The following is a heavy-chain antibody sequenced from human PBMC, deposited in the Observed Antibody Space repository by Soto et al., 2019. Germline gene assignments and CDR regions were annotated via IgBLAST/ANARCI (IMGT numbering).Heavy chain of an antibody. V-gene: IGHV3-48*03. D-gene: IGHD5-12*01. CDR3: TKEKSVMYSGYDAFDI. J-gene: IGHJ3*02. CDR1: GFTFSSYE. Sequence: PGGSLRLSCAASGFTFSSYEMDWVRQAPGKGLEWVAYISSSGTILYGDSVKGRFTISRDNADNLLYLQMNSLTAEDTAVYYCTKEKSVMYSGYDAFDIWGRGTMVTVSS. CDR2: ISSSGTI.